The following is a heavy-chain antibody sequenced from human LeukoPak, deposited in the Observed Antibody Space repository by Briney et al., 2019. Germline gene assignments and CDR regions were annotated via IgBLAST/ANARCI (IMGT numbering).Heavy chain of an antibody. CDR2: VYYTGSS. V-gene: IGHV4-39*07. CDR1: GDSISTSAYH. CDR3: AAMELQSNRYYIDV. D-gene: IGHD1-7*01. J-gene: IGHJ6*03. Sequence: SETLSLTCAVSGDSISTSAYHWGWIRQPPGKGLEWIGSVYYTGSSYYNPSLRRRVTISVYPSKSQFSLRLNSVTAADPAVYYCAAMELQSNRYYIDVWGKGTTVTVSS.